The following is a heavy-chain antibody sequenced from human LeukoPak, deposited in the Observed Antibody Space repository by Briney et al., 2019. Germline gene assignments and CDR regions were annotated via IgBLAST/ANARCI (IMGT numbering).Heavy chain of an antibody. D-gene: IGHD3-22*01. J-gene: IGHJ4*02. CDR3: AGVFYYYDSSGQHYFDY. V-gene: IGHV7-4-1*02. CDR2: INTNTGNP. CDR1: GYTFTSYA. Sequence: GASVKVSCKASGYTFTSYAVNWVRQAPGQGLEWMGWINTNTGNPTYAQGFTGRFVFSLDTSVSTAYLQISSLKAEDTAVYYCAGVFYYYDSSGQHYFDYWGQGTLVTVSS.